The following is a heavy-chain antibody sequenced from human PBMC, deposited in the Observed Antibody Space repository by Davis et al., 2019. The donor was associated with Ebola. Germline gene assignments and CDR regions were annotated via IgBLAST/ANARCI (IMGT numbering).Heavy chain of an antibody. V-gene: IGHV1-2*02. Sequence: ASVKVSCKASGYTFTGYYMHWVRQAPGQGLEWMGWINPNSGGTNYAQKFQGRVTMTRDTSISTAYMELSRLRSDDTAVYYCAREIAAAVPSGLDPWGQGTLVTVSS. CDR1: GYTFTGYY. CDR2: INPNSGGT. CDR3: AREIAAAVPSGLDP. D-gene: IGHD6-13*01. J-gene: IGHJ5*02.